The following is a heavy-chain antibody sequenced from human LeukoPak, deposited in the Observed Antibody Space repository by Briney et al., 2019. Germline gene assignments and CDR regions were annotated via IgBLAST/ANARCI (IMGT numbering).Heavy chain of an antibody. D-gene: IGHD5-12*01. CDR2: IYHSGST. V-gene: IGHV4-4*02. J-gene: IGHJ5*02. Sequence: SETLSLTCAVSGGSLSSSNWWSWVRQPPGKGLEWIGEIYHSGSTNYNPSLKSRVTISVDKSKNQFSLKLGSVTAADTAVYYCARGHRIVATMAWFDPWGQGTLVTVSS. CDR1: GGSLSSSNW. CDR3: ARGHRIVATMAWFDP.